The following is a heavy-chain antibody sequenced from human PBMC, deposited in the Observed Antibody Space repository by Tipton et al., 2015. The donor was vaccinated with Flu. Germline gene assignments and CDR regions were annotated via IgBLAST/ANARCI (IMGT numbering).Heavy chain of an antibody. D-gene: IGHD5-24*01. J-gene: IGHJ3*02. CDR3: ARRIAAGDGLDM. CDR1: GYSFSIYW. V-gene: IGHV5-51*03. CDR2: IYPVDSDV. Sequence: VQLVQSGAEVKKSGESLRISCKGSGYSFSIYWIAWVRQMPGKGLEWMGIIYPVDSDVRYSPSLQGQVTISADKSISTAYLQWSGLKASDTAMYYCARRIAAGDGLDMWGQGTMVTVSS.